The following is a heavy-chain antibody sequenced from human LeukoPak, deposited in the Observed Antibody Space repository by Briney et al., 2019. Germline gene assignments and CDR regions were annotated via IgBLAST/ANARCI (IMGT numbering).Heavy chain of an antibody. CDR1: GGTFSSYA. CDR2: IIPIFGTA. Sequence: ASVKVSCKASGGTFSSYAISWVRQAPGQGLEWMGGIIPIFGTANYAQKFQGRVTITADESTSTAYMELRSLRSDDTAVYYCARTVAGPLYFDYWGQGTLVTVSS. J-gene: IGHJ4*02. D-gene: IGHD6-19*01. V-gene: IGHV1-69*13. CDR3: ARTVAGPLYFDY.